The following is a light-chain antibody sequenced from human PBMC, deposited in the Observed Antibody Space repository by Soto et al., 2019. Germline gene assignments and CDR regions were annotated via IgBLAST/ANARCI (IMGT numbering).Light chain of an antibody. CDR2: ATS. Sequence: EIVLTQSPGTLCLSPGERATLSCRASQTISKNYIAWYQQKPGRAPRLLIYATSNRATGIADRFSGSGSGTDFILTISRLEPEDSAVYFCQQYGRTFGQGTKVDIK. CDR1: QTISKNY. J-gene: IGKJ1*01. V-gene: IGKV3-20*01. CDR3: QQYGRT.